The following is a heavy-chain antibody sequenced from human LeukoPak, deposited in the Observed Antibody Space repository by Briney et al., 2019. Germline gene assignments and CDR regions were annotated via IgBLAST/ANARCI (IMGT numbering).Heavy chain of an antibody. CDR2: ILYDGGNI. Sequence: GGSLTLSCAASGFTFSSYGMHWVRQAPGKGLEWVAFILYDGGNIYYADSVKGRFTISRDNSKTTLYLQMNSLRAEDTAVYYCAKDYCSGGSCYHYRYFDLWGRGTRVTVSS. J-gene: IGHJ2*01. V-gene: IGHV3-30*18. D-gene: IGHD2-15*01. CDR1: GFTFSSYG. CDR3: AKDYCSGGSCYHYRYFDL.